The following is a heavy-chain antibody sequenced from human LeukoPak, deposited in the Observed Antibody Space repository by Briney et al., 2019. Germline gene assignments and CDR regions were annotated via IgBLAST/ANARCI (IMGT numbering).Heavy chain of an antibody. CDR3: ARVVKDYYDFWSGYYVFDY. CDR1: GGSISSYY. Sequence: SETLSLTCTVSGGSISSYYWSWIRQPPGKGLEWIGYIYYSGSTNNNPSLKSRVTISVDMSKNQFSLKLSSVTAADTAVYYCARVVKDYYDFWSGYYVFDYWGQGTLVTVSS. D-gene: IGHD3-3*01. CDR2: IYYSGST. V-gene: IGHV4-59*01. J-gene: IGHJ4*02.